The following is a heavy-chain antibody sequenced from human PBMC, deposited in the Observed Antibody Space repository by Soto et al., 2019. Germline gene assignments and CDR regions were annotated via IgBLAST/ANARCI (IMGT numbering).Heavy chain of an antibody. V-gene: IGHV4-59*08. CDR3: ARHHDS. CDR2: IYYSGST. Sequence: PSETLSLTCTVSGGPITRYYRSWIRQPPGKGLEWIGYIYYSGSTNYNPSLKSRVTISVDTSKNQFSLKLSSVTAADTAVYYCARHHDSWGQGTLVTVSS. CDR1: GGPITRYY. J-gene: IGHJ4*02.